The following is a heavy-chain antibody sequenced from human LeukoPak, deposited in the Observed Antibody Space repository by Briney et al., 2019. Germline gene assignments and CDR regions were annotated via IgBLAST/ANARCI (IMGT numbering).Heavy chain of an antibody. CDR3: ARVADYYDSSGCWYFDL. CDR2: ISSSSSYI. D-gene: IGHD3-22*01. CDR1: GFTFSSYS. V-gene: IGHV3-21*01. J-gene: IGHJ2*01. Sequence: GGSLRLSCAASGFTFSSYSMNWVRQAPGKGLEWFSSISSSSSYIYYADSVKGRFTISRDNAKNSLYLQMNSLRAEDTAAYYCARVADYYDSSGCWYFDLWGRGTLVTVSS.